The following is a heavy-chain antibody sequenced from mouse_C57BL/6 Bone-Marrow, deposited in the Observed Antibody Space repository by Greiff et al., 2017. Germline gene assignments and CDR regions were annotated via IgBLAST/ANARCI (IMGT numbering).Heavy chain of an antibody. J-gene: IGHJ2*01. CDR3: AGDLTGSGFDY. Sequence: QVQLQQPGAELVRPGTSVKLSCKASGYTFTSYWMHWVKQRPGQGLEWIGVIDPSDSYTNSKQKFKGKATFTVDTASSTAYMQLSRLTSEDSAVYYCAGDLTGSGFDYWGQGTTLTVSS. D-gene: IGHD4-1*01. V-gene: IGHV1-59*01. CDR2: IDPSDSYT. CDR1: GYTFTSYW.